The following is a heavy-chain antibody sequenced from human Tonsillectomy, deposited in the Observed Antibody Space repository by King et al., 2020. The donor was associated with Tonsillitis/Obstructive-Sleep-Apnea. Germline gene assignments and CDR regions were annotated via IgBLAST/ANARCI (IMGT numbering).Heavy chain of an antibody. J-gene: IGHJ6*03. Sequence: HVQLVESGGGVVQPGRSLRLSCAASGFTFSRYAMHWVRQAPGKGLEWVAVISFDGSNKFYTDSVKGRFTISRDNSENTLYLQMNRLRAEDTAVYYCARDAFSCTSTNCYYYYYMDVWGKGTTVTVSS. D-gene: IGHD2-2*01. V-gene: IGHV3-30*04. CDR3: ARDAFSCTSTNCYYYYYMDV. CDR1: GFTFSRYA. CDR2: ISFDGSNK.